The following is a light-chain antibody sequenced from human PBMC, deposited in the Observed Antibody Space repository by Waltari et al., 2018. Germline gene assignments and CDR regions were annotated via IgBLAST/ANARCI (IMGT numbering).Light chain of an antibody. J-gene: IGLJ3*02. CDR3: AAWDDSLNGWV. CDR1: SSNIGTNT. Sequence: QSVLTQPPSASGTPGQRVTISCSGSSSNIGTNTVNWYQQFPGTAPKLLIHTNNQRPSGVPGRFSGSKSGTSGSLAISGLQSEDEADYYCAAWDDSLNGWVFGGGTELTVL. CDR2: TNN. V-gene: IGLV1-44*01.